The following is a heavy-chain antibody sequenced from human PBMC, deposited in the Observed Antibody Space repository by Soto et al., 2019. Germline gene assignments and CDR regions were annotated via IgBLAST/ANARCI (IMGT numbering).Heavy chain of an antibody. CDR1: GGSISSGGYS. CDR2: IYHSGST. Sequence: ASETLSLTCAVSGGSISSGGYSWSWIRQPPGKGLEWIGYIYHSGSTYYNPSLKSRVTISVDRSKNQFSLKLSSVTAADTAVYYCARGWFGDARVGLHFDSRAQETPVTVSS. J-gene: IGHJ5*01. D-gene: IGHD3-10*01. CDR3: ARGWFGDARVGLHFDS. V-gene: IGHV4-30-2*01.